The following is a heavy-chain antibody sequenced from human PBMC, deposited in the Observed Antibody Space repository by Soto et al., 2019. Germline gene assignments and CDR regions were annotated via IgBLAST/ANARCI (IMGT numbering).Heavy chain of an antibody. D-gene: IGHD6-19*01. CDR2: TYYRSKWYN. Sequence: SQTLSLTCAISGDSVSSNSAAWNWIRQSPSRGLEWLGRTYYRSKWYNDYAVSVKRRLTINPDTSKNQYSLQLNSVTPEDTTVYYCAREVAGYSSGWYPGNYYYYYGMDVWGQGTTVTVSS. CDR3: AREVAGYSSGWYPGNYYYYYGMDV. J-gene: IGHJ6*02. V-gene: IGHV6-1*01. CDR1: GDSVSSNSAA.